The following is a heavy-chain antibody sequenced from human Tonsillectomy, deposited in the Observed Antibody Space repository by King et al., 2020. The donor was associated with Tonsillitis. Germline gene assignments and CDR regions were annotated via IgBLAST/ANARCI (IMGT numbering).Heavy chain of an antibody. Sequence: VQLVESGRGVVQPGGSLRLSCAASGFTFSSYGMHWVRQAPGKGLEWVAFIRYDGSNQFYADSVKGRFTISRDNSKNTLYLQMNSLRAEDTAVYYCAKDTRGGYSDYWGQGTLVTVSS. CDR2: IRYDGSNQ. CDR3: AKDTRGGYSDY. J-gene: IGHJ4*02. V-gene: IGHV3-30*02. D-gene: IGHD3-10*01. CDR1: GFTFSSYG.